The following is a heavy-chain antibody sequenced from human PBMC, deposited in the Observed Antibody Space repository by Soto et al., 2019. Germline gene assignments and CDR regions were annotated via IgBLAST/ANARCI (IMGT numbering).Heavy chain of an antibody. CDR2: IKQDGGER. Sequence: PGGSLRLSCAASGFTFSTYAMSWVRQTPGKGLEWVANIKQDGGERYYVDSVKGRFTISRDNAKNSVYLQMTSLRVEDTAVYYCARAVVVVRGDFGAIDAWGQGTKVTVSS. CDR3: ARAVVVVRGDFGAIDA. CDR1: GFTFSTYA. D-gene: IGHD2-15*01. V-gene: IGHV3-7*01. J-gene: IGHJ3*01.